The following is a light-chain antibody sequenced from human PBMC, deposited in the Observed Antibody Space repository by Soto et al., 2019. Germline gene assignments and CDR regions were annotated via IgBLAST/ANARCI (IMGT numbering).Light chain of an antibody. CDR1: QSVSSSY. V-gene: IGKV3-20*01. CDR3: QQYGSSRT. CDR2: GAS. J-gene: IGKJ1*01. Sequence: EIVLTQSPGTLSLSQGERATLSCRASQSVSSSYLAWYQQKPGQAPRLLIYGASSRATGIPDRFSGSGSGTDFTLTISRLEPEDFAAYYCQQYGSSRTFGQGTKVDIK.